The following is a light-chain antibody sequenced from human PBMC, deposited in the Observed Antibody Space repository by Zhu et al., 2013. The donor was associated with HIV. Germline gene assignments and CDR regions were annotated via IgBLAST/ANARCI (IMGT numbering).Light chain of an antibody. J-gene: IGKJ2*01. CDR3: QQYGAYPYT. CDR1: QSISTY. Sequence: DIQMTQSPSSLSASVGDRVTITCRASQSISTYLNWFQQKPGKAPNLLIYDASSLESGVPSRFSGSGSGTEFTLTISSLQPDDFATYYCQQYGAYPYTFGQGTKVEIK. CDR2: DAS. V-gene: IGKV1-5*01.